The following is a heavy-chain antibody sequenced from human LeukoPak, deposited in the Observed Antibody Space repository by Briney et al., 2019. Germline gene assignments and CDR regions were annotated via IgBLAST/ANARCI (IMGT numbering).Heavy chain of an antibody. J-gene: IGHJ4*02. Sequence: PGGSLRLSCAASGFTFDDYAMHWVRQAPGKGLEWVSGISWNSGSIGYADSVKGRFTISRDNSKNTLYLQMNSLRAEDTAVYYCAKDYHRYSSSYTHDYWGQGTLVTVSS. D-gene: IGHD6-13*01. CDR3: AKDYHRYSSSYTHDY. CDR2: ISWNSGSI. CDR1: GFTFDDYA. V-gene: IGHV3-9*01.